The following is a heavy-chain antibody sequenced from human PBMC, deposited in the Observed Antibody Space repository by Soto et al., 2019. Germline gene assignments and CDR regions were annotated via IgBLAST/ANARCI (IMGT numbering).Heavy chain of an antibody. D-gene: IGHD3-10*01. CDR2: INSDGSYT. V-gene: IGHV3-74*03. J-gene: IGHJ2*01. Sequence: EVQLVESGGGLVQPGGSLGLSCAASGFTFSSYWMHWVRQAPGKGPVWVSRINSDGSYTTADSVKGRFTISRDNAKSTLFLQMNSLRAEDTAVYYCARGASGSKFDLWGRGTLVTVSS. CDR1: GFTFSSYW. CDR3: ARGASGSKFDL.